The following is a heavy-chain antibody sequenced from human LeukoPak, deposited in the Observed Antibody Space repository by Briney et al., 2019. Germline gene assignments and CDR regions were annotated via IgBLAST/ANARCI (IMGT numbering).Heavy chain of an antibody. D-gene: IGHD6-19*01. Sequence: SETLSLTCAVYGGSFSGYYWSWMRQPPGKGLEWIGDIYYSGSTNYNPSLKSRVTISVDTSKNQFSLKLSSVTAADTAVYYCARRKFRYSSGWHDAFDIWGQGTMVTVSS. CDR3: ARRKFRYSSGWHDAFDI. CDR1: GGSFSGYY. J-gene: IGHJ3*02. V-gene: IGHV4-59*01. CDR2: IYYSGST.